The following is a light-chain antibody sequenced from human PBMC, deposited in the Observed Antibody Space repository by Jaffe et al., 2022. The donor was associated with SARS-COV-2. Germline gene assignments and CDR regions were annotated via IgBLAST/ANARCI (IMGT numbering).Light chain of an antibody. V-gene: IGLV2-11*01. CDR3: CSYAGSSTWV. CDR2: DVT. CDR1: SSDVGGYKH. Sequence: QSALTQPRSVSGSPGQSVTISCTGTSSDVGGYKHVSWYQQHPGKAPKLMIYDVTKRPSGVPDRFSGSKSGNTASLTISGLQAEDEADYYCCSYAGSSTWVFGGGTKLTVL. J-gene: IGLJ3*02.